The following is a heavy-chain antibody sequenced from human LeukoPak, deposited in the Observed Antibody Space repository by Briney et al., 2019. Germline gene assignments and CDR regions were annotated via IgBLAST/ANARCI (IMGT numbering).Heavy chain of an antibody. Sequence: SVKVSCKASGGTFSSYAISWVRQAPGQGLEWMGRIIPILGIANYAQKSQGRVTTTADKSTSTAYMELSSMRSEDTAVYYCATTPTVTTVYWFDPWGQGTLVTVSP. CDR3: ATTPTVTTVYWFDP. CDR1: GGTFSSYA. CDR2: IIPILGIA. D-gene: IGHD4-17*01. J-gene: IGHJ5*02. V-gene: IGHV1-69*04.